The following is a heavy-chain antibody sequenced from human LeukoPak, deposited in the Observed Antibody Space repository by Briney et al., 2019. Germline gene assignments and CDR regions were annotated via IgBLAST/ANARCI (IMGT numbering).Heavy chain of an antibody. J-gene: IGHJ4*02. CDR1: GFTFSSYS. CDR3: AREILPGYSYGFDY. D-gene: IGHD5-18*01. Sequence: GGSLRLSCAASGFTFSSYSMNWVRQAPGKGLEWVSSISSSSSYIYYADSVKGRFTISRDNAKNSLYLQMNSLRAEDTAVYYCAREILPGYSYGFDYWGQGTLVTVSS. V-gene: IGHV3-21*01. CDR2: ISSSSSYI.